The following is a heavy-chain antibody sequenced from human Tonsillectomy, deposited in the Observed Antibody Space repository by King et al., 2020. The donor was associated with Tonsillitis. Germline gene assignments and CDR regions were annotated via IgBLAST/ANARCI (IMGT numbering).Heavy chain of an antibody. CDR3: AKDARVLTRYYDSSGYRNAFDI. V-gene: IGHV3-23*04. D-gene: IGHD3-22*01. CDR2: ISGSSGST. CDR1: GFTFSSYA. J-gene: IGHJ3*02. Sequence: QLVQSGGGLVQPGGSLRLSCAASGFTFSSYAMSWVRQAPGKGLEWVSAISGSSGSTYYADSVKGRFTISRDNSKNTLYLQMNSLRAEDTAVYYCAKDARVLTRYYDSSGYRNAFDIWGQGTMVTVSS.